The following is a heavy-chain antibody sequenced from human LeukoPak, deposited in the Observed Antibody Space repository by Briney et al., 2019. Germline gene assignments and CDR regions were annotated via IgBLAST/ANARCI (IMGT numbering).Heavy chain of an antibody. D-gene: IGHD2-2*01. CDR3: ARDLCSSTSCPVDY. CDR1: GGSISSSSYY. CDR2: IYYSGST. V-gene: IGHV4-39*07. J-gene: IGHJ4*02. Sequence: SETLSLTCTVSGGSISSSSYYWGWIRKPPGKGLEWIGSIYYSGSTYYNPSLKSRVTISVDTSKNQFSLKLSSVTAADTAVYYCARDLCSSTSCPVDYWGQGTLVTVSS.